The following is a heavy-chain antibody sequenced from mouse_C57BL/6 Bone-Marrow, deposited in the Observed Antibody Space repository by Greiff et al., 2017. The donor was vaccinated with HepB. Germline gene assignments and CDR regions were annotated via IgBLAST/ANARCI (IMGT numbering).Heavy chain of an antibody. V-gene: IGHV1-59*01. Sequence: QVQLQQPGAELVRPGTSVKLSCKASGYTFTSYWMHWVKQRPGQGLEWIGVIDPSDSYTNYNQKFKGKATLTVDTYSSTAYVQLSSLTSEDSAVYYCARKEVYDCYPYAMDYWGQGTAVTVSS. CDR2: IDPSDSYT. J-gene: IGHJ4*01. D-gene: IGHD2-3*01. CDR1: GYTFTSYW. CDR3: ARKEVYDCYPYAMDY.